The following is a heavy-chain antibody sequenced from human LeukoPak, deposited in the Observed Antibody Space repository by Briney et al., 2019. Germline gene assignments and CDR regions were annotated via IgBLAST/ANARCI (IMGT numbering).Heavy chain of an antibody. CDR2: ISYDGSNK. CDR3: ARDGPPIQLWPAGYFDY. Sequence: PGRSLRLSCAASGFIFSSYAMHWVRQAPGKGLEWVAVISYDGSNKYYADSVKGRFTISRDNSKNTLYLQMNSLRAEDTAVYYCARDGPPIQLWPAGYFDYWGQGTLVTVSS. J-gene: IGHJ4*02. V-gene: IGHV3-30*04. D-gene: IGHD5-18*01. CDR1: GFIFSSYA.